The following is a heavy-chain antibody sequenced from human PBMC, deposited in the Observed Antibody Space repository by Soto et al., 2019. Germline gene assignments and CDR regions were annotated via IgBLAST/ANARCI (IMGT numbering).Heavy chain of an antibody. J-gene: IGHJ4*02. D-gene: IGHD1-26*01. Sequence: QGQLVQSGAEVKKPGSSVRVSCKVSEGTFGSHTFTWVRQAPGQGLEWMGEIIPVFNAANYAQRFQDRVTITEDRSATTVYLELSRLTSADTATYYCARIEILTYHNTRWTDLDFWGQGTLVIVSS. CDR3: ARIEILTYHNTRWTDLDF. CDR1: EGTFGSHT. CDR2: IIPVFNAA. V-gene: IGHV1-69*06.